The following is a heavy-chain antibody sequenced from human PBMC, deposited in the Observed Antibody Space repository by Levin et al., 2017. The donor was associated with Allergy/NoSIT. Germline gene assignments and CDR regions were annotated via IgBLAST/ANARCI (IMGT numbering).Heavy chain of an antibody. D-gene: IGHD3-10*01. CDR1: GFTVTTNY. CDR3: ARDRFLDGSASGGWFDS. CDR2: IYTSGNT. J-gene: IGHJ5*01. Sequence: TGESLKISCAASGFTVTTNYMNWVRQAPGKGLEWVSVIYTSGNTYYADSVKGRFTTSRDNFRNTLFLQMNSLTAEDTAIYYCARDRFLDGSASGGWFDSWGQGTLVTVSS. V-gene: IGHV3-53*01.